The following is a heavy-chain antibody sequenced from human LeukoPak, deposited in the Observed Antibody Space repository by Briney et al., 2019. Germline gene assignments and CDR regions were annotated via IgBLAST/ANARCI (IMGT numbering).Heavy chain of an antibody. V-gene: IGHV4-34*01. CDR1: GGSFSGYY. CDR2: INHSGST. D-gene: IGHD3-16*02. Sequence: SETLSLTCAVYGGSFSGYYWSWIRQPPGKGLEWIGEINHSGSTNYNPSLKSRVTISVDTSKNQFSLKLSSVTAADTAVYYCARVSYDYVWGSYRPNIIDYCGPGTLVTVSS. CDR3: ARVSYDYVWGSYRPNIIDY. J-gene: IGHJ4*02.